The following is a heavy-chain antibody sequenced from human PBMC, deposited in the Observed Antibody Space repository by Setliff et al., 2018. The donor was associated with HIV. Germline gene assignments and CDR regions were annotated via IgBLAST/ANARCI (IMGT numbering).Heavy chain of an antibody. CDR1: GFTFSSYS. CDR3: ARESTAMGLDN. D-gene: IGHD5-18*01. CDR2: VSGRGDSI. Sequence: PGGSLRLSCAGSGFTFSSYSLNWVRQAPGKGLEWVSYVSGRGDSIYYAASVKGRFTISRDNSKNSLNLQMNSLRAEDTAVYYCARESTAMGLDNWGPGTLVTVS. V-gene: IGHV3-48*04. J-gene: IGHJ4*02.